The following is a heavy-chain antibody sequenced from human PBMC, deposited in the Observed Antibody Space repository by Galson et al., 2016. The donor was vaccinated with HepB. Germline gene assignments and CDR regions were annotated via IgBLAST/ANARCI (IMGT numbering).Heavy chain of an antibody. D-gene: IGHD6-13*01. Sequence: SLRLSCAASGFPFSKYWMHWVRQAPGKGLVWVSRIKTDGSSTTYADSVKGRFTISRDNAKNTLYLQMNSLRAEDTALYYCTRVHREGIAAAGFQIWGQGTLVTVSS. J-gene: IGHJ4*02. V-gene: IGHV3-74*01. CDR1: GFPFSKYW. CDR2: IKTDGSST. CDR3: TRVHREGIAAAGFQI.